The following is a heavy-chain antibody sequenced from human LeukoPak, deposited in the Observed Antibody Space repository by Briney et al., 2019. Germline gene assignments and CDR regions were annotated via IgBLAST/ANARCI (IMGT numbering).Heavy chain of an antibody. D-gene: IGHD2-21*01. Sequence: GGSLRLSCAASRFTFSSYAMGWVRQAPGKGLEWVSAISGSGGSTYYADSVKGRFTISRDNSKNTVYLQMNNLRAEDTAVYYCATRPPSETYFGVFDYWGQGTLVTVSS. J-gene: IGHJ4*02. CDR2: ISGSGGST. V-gene: IGHV3-23*01. CDR3: ATRPPSETYFGVFDY. CDR1: RFTFSSYA.